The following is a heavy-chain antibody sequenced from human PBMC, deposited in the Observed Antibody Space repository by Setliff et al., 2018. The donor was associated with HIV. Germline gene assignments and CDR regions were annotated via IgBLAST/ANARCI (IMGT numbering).Heavy chain of an antibody. J-gene: IGHJ4*02. D-gene: IGHD3-22*01. CDR3: ARVADSSGYYHLDY. V-gene: IGHV4-34*01. Sequence: SETLSLTCAVYGGSFSGYSWSWIRQPPGKGPEWIGEVYHSGSSNYNPSLKSRVTISVDTSKKQFSLKLSSVTAADTAVYHCARVADSSGYYHLDYWGQGTLVTVS. CDR1: GGSFSGYS. CDR2: VYHSGSS.